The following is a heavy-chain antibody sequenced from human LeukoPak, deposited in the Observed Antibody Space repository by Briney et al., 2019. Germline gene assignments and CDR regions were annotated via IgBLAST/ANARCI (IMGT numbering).Heavy chain of an antibody. D-gene: IGHD1-26*01. CDR3: ARDQRVGATLAFDI. J-gene: IGHJ3*02. CDR2: IIPIFGTA. V-gene: IGHV1-69*13. Sequence: ASVNVSCKASGGTFSSYAISWVRQAPGQGLEWMGGIIPIFGTANYAQKFQGRVTITADESTSTAYMELSSLRSEDTAVYYCARDQRVGATLAFDIWGQGTMVTVSS. CDR1: GGTFSSYA.